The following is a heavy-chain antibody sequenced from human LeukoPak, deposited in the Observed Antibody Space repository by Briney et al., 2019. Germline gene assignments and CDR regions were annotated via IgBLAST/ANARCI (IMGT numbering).Heavy chain of an antibody. CDR3: ASGTALSWWETATTGAGWFDP. J-gene: IGHJ5*02. CDR2: IYYSGST. D-gene: IGHD5-24*01. V-gene: IGHV4-39*01. CDR1: GGSISSSSYF. Sequence: PSETLSLTCTVSGGSISSSSYFWGWIRQPPGKGLEWIGSIYYSGSTYYNPSLKSRVTISVDTSKNQFSLKLSSVTAADTAVYYCASGTALSWWETATTGAGWFDPWGQGTLVTVSS.